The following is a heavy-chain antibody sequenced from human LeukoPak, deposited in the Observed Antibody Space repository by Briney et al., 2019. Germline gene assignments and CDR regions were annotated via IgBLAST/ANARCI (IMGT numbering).Heavy chain of an antibody. CDR2: IIPIFGTA. CDR3: ARGPCTGGVCYNAFDL. CDR1: GGTFSSYA. V-gene: IGHV1-69*13. Sequence: GASVKVSCKASGGTFSSYAISWVRQAPGQGLEWMGGIIPIFGTANYAQKFQGRVTITADESTSTAYMELSSLRSEDTAVYYCARGPCTGGVCYNAFDLWGQGTMVTVSS. D-gene: IGHD2-8*02. J-gene: IGHJ3*01.